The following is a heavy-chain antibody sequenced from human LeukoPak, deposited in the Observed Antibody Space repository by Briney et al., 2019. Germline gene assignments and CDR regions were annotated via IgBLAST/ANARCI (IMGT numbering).Heavy chain of an antibody. J-gene: IGHJ4*02. CDR1: GRSISSYY. V-gene: IGHV4-59*12. D-gene: IGHD3-9*01. CDR2: IYYSGST. CDR3: ARSKDILTGYCFDY. Sequence: SETLSLTCTVSGRSISSYYWRWIRQPPPKGLAWIGYIYYSGSTNYNPSLKSLVTISEDTSKNQFSLKLSSVTAADTAVYYCARSKDILTGYCFDYWGQGTLVTVSS.